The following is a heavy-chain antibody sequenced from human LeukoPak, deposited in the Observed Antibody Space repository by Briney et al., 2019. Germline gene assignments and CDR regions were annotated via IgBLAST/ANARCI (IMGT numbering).Heavy chain of an antibody. J-gene: IGHJ4*02. V-gene: IGHV3-21*04. CDR1: GFTFSSYS. Sequence: PGGSLRLSCAASGFTFSSYSMNWVRQAPGKGLEWVSSISSSSSYIYYADSVKGRFTISRDNAKNSLYLQMNSLRAEDMALYYCAKAPKRWLQWSYFDYWGQGTLVTVSS. D-gene: IGHD5-24*01. CDR3: AKAPKRWLQWSYFDY. CDR2: ISSSSSYI.